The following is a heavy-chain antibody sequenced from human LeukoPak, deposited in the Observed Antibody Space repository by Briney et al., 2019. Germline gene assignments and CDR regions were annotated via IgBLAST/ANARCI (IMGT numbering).Heavy chain of an antibody. CDR3: ARYLVDYYDSSGYTHD. CDR1: GGSFSGYY. V-gene: IGHV4-34*01. CDR2: INHSGST. J-gene: IGHJ4*02. D-gene: IGHD3-22*01. Sequence: PSETLSLTCAVYGGSFSGYYWSWIRQPPGKGLEWIGEINHSGSTNYNPSLKSRVTISVDTSKNQFSLKLSSVTAADTAVYYCARYLVDYYDSSGYTHDWGQGTLVTVSS.